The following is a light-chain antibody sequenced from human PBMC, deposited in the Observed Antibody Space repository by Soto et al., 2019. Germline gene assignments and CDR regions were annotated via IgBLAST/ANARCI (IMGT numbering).Light chain of an antibody. V-gene: IGKV3-15*01. Sequence: EIILTQSPATLSVSPGGRATLSCRASQTIGTNLVWYRQRPGQAPRLLIHGASARATGIPARFRGSGSGTEFTLTITNLQSEDFAVYYCQQYNNWPQTFGQGTKVEIK. CDR3: QQYNNWPQT. CDR2: GAS. CDR1: QTIGTN. J-gene: IGKJ1*01.